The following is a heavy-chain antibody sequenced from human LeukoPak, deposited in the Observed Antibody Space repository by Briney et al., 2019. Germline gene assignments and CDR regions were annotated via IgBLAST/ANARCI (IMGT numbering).Heavy chain of an antibody. CDR2: INGDGSST. V-gene: IGHV3-74*01. Sequence: GGSLRLSCEASGLTLSTYWIHWVRQGPGKGLEWVSRINGDGSSTSYADSVKGRFTISRDNAKRTVYLQMNSLTAEDTAVYHCARAFCPGGSCYGRFDYWGQGTLVTVSS. CDR3: ARAFCPGGSCYGRFDY. J-gene: IGHJ4*02. D-gene: IGHD2-15*01. CDR1: GLTLSTYW.